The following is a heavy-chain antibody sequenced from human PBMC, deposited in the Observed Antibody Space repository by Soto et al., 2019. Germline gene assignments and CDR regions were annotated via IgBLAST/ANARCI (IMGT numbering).Heavy chain of an antibody. CDR3: ARDPPMIVDTAMVIGY. V-gene: IGHV1-69*04. J-gene: IGHJ4*02. Sequence: SVKVSCKASGGTFSSYTISWVRQAPGQGLVWMGRIIPILGIANYAQKFQGRVTITADKSTSTAYMELSSLRSEDTAVYYCARDPPMIVDTAMVIGYWGQGTLVTVSS. CDR2: IIPILGIA. CDR1: GGTFSSYT. D-gene: IGHD5-18*01.